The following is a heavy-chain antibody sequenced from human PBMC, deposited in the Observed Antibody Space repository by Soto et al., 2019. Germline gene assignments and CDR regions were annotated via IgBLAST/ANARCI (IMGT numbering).Heavy chain of an antibody. CDR3: ARVSSGYYKFDD. D-gene: IGHD3-3*01. V-gene: IGHV4-30-4*01. CDR1: GSISSGEHY. J-gene: IGHJ4*02. CDR2: IYYSWTT. Sequence: SETLSLTCTVSGSISSGEHYWSWIRQPPGKGLEWIGYIYYSWTTYYNPSLKSRVTISIDTSKNQFSLNLNSVTAADTAMYYCARVSSGYYKFDDWGLGTLVTVSS.